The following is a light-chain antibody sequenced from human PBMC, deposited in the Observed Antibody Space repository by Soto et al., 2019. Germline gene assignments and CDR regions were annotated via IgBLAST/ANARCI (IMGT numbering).Light chain of an antibody. CDR2: QDS. CDR1: KLGDKY. J-gene: IGLJ2*01. V-gene: IGLV3-1*01. Sequence: SFELTQPPSVSVSPGQTASITCSGDKLGDKYACWYQQKTGQSPVLVIYQDSKRPSGIPERLSGSNSGHTATLTISGTQAMDEADYYCQAWDSSTAGVVFGGGTKLTVL. CDR3: QAWDSSTAGVV.